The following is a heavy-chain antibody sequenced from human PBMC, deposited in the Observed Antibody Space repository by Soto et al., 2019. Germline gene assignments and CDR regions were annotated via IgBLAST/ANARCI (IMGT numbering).Heavy chain of an antibody. D-gene: IGHD5-12*01. CDR3: AHGRGWLRFRGDFYD. Sequence: SGPTLVNPTQTLTLTCTFSGFSLSTTRVAVGWIRQPPGKALEWLALIYWDDDKRYSPSLKSRLTITKDTSKNQVVLTMTNMDPVDTATYYCAHGRGWLRFRGDFYDWGKGTLVTVAS. V-gene: IGHV2-5*02. CDR1: GFSLSTTRVA. J-gene: IGHJ4*02. CDR2: IYWDDDK.